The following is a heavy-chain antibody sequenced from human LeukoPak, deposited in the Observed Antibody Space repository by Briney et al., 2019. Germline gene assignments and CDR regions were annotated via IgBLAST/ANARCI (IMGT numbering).Heavy chain of an antibody. V-gene: IGHV4-38-2*01. Sequence: SETLSLTCAVSGYSISSGYYWGWMRQPPGKGPEWIGSIYHSGRTYYNPSLKSRVTISVDTSKNQFSLKLSSVTAADTAVYYCARRLEGWLQFQYYFDYWGQGTLVTVSS. CDR1: GYSISSGYY. J-gene: IGHJ4*02. D-gene: IGHD5-24*01. CDR3: ARRLEGWLQFQYYFDY. CDR2: IYHSGRT.